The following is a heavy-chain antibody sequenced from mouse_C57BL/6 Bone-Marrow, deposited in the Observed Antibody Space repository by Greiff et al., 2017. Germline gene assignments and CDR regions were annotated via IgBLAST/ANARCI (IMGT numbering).Heavy chain of an antibody. J-gene: IGHJ1*03. CDR2: IDPENGDT. V-gene: IGHV14-4*01. CDR3: TTGGIYTWYFDV. D-gene: IGHD2-1*01. CDR1: GFNIKDDY. Sequence: EVQLQQSGAELVRPGASVKLSCTASGFNIKDDYMPWVKQRPEQGLEWIGWIDPENGDTEYASKFQGKATITADTSSNTAYLQLSSLTSEDTAVYYCTTGGIYTWYFDVWGTGTTVTVSS.